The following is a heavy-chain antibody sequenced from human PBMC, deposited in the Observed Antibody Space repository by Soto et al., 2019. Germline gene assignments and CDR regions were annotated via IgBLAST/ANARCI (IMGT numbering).Heavy chain of an antibody. CDR2: IYYSGST. D-gene: IGHD3-22*01. J-gene: IGHJ4*02. Sequence: PSETLSLTCAVSGGSISSSSYYWGWIRQPPGKGLEWIGSIYYSGSTYYNPSLKSRVTISVDTSKNQFSLKLSSVTAADTAVYYSARHTYHSSGPSAYWGQGTLVTVSS. CDR3: ARHTYHSSGPSAY. CDR1: GGSISSSSYY. V-gene: IGHV4-39*01.